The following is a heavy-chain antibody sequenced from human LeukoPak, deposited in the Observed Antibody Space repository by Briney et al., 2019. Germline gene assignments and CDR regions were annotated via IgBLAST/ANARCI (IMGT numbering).Heavy chain of an antibody. J-gene: IGHJ4*02. Sequence: ASVKVSCKASGYTFSAYGISWVRQAPGQGLEWMGYISAYSGNTNYAQKLQGRVTMTTDTSTSTAYMELRNLRSDDTAVYYCARDSHIAGVAYYFDYWGQGTLVTVSS. CDR2: ISAYSGNT. CDR1: GYTFSAYG. V-gene: IGHV1-18*01. CDR3: ARDSHIAGVAYYFDY. D-gene: IGHD6-13*01.